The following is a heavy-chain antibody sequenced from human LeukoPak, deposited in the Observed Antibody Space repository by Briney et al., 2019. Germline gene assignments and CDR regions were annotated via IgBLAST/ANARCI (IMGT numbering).Heavy chain of an antibody. CDR1: GFTFSSYA. V-gene: IGHV3-23*01. CDR3: AKAPGYYYGMDV. Sequence: GGSLRLSCAASGFTFSSYAMSWVRQTPGKGLEWVSAISGSGGSTYYADSVKGRFTISRDNSKNTLYLQMNSLRAEDTAVYYCAKAPGYYYGMDVWGKGTTVTVSS. CDR2: ISGSGGST. J-gene: IGHJ6*04.